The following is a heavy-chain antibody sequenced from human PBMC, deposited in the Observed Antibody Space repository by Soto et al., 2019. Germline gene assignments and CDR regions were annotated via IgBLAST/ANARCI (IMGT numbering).Heavy chain of an antibody. Sequence: GGSLRLSCAASGFTFSSYGMHWVRQAPGKGLEWVAVISYDGSNKYYADSVKGRFTISRDNSKNTLYLQMNSLRAEDTAVYYCAKAAEDCSGGSCYSGYYYYYMDVWGKGTTVTVSS. CDR3: AKAAEDCSGGSCYSGYYYYYMDV. V-gene: IGHV3-30*18. D-gene: IGHD2-15*01. J-gene: IGHJ6*03. CDR1: GFTFSSYG. CDR2: ISYDGSNK.